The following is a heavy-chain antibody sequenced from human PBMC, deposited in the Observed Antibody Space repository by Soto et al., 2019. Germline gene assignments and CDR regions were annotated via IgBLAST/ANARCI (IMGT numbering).Heavy chain of an antibody. CDR3: ARDGSSGWYHAFDI. D-gene: IGHD6-19*01. CDR1: GGSISSYY. CDR2: IYYSGST. J-gene: IGHJ3*02. Sequence: QVQLQESGPGLVKPSETLSLTCTVSGGSISSYYWSWIRQPPGKGLEWIGYIYYSGSTNYNPSLKSRVTISVDTSKNQCSLKLSSVTAADTAVYYCARDGSSGWYHAFDIWGQGTMVTVSS. V-gene: IGHV4-59*01.